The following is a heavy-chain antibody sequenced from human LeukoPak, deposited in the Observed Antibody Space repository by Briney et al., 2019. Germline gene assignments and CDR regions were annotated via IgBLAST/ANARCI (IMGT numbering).Heavy chain of an antibody. Sequence: ASVKVSCKVSGYTLTELSMHWVRQAPGKGLEWMGGFDPEDGETIYAQKFQGRVTMTEDTSTDTVYMELSSLRSEDTAVYYCATAVRIKRFAGIFDYWGQGTLVTVSS. D-gene: IGHD3-10*01. CDR2: FDPEDGET. J-gene: IGHJ4*02. CDR1: GYTLTELS. V-gene: IGHV1-24*01. CDR3: ATAVRIKRFAGIFDY.